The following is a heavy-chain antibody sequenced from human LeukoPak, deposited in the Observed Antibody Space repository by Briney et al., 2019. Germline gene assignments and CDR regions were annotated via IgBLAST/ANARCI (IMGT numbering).Heavy chain of an antibody. V-gene: IGHV3-23*01. CDR2: ISGSGGST. J-gene: IGHJ4*02. Sequence: PGGSLRLSCAASGLTFSSYAMSWVRQAPGKGLEWVSAISGSGGSTYYADSVKGRFTISRDNSKNTLYLQMNSLRAEDTAVYYCAKGPGGDSSGWYGYWGQGTLVTVSS. CDR3: AKGPGGDSSGWYGY. D-gene: IGHD6-19*01. CDR1: GLTFSSYA.